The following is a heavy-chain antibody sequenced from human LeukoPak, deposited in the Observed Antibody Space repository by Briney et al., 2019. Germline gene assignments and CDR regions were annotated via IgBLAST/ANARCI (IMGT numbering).Heavy chain of an antibody. CDR2: MNPNSGNT. V-gene: IGHV1-8*01. D-gene: IGHD3-10*01. CDR3: ARGGHYYGSGSYSHYYYYGMDV. J-gene: IGHJ6*02. CDR1: GYTFTSYD. Sequence: GASVKVSCKASGYTFTSYDINWVRQATGQGLEWMGWMNPNSGNTGYAQKFQGRVTMTRNTSISTAYMELSSLRSEDTAVYYCARGGHYYGSGSYSHYYYYGMDVWGQGTTVTVSS.